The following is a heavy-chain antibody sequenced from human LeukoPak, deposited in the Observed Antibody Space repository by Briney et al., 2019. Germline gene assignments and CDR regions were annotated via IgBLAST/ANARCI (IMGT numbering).Heavy chain of an antibody. CDR3: TTELYCGGDCYPGG. CDR1: GFTFSNAW. D-gene: IGHD2-21*02. CDR2: IQSKTDSGTT. J-gene: IGHJ4*02. Sequence: GGPLRLPCAASGFTFSNAWMSWVRQAPGKGLEWVGRIQSKTDSGTTDYAAPVKGRFTISRDDSKNTLYLQMNSLKTDDTAVYYCTTELYCGGDCYPGGWGEGTLVTVSS. V-gene: IGHV3-15*01.